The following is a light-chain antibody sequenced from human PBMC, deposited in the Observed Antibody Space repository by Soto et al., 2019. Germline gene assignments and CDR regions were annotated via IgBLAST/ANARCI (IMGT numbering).Light chain of an antibody. Sequence: EIVLTQSPGTLSLTQGERATLSCRASQSVSSNYLAWYQQKPGQAPSLLIYDASSRATGIPDRFSGSGSGTDFTLTISRLEPEDFAMYYCQQYGSSAPITFGQGTRLEIE. V-gene: IGKV3-20*01. J-gene: IGKJ5*01. CDR3: QQYGSSAPIT. CDR1: QSVSSNY. CDR2: DAS.